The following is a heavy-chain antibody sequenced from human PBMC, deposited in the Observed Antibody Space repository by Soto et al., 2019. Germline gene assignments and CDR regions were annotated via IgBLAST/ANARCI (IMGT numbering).Heavy chain of an antibody. J-gene: IGHJ5*02. CDR3: ARGNLFTNRWRGPPGDWFDP. CDR1: GGSFSGYY. Sequence: PSLTCAVYGGSFSGYYWSWIRQPPGKGLEWIGEINHSGSTNYNPSLKSRVTISVDTSKNQFSLKLGSVTAADTAVYYCARGNLFTNRWRGPPGDWFDPWGQGTLVTVSS. D-gene: IGHD3-3*01. CDR2: INHSGST. V-gene: IGHV4-34*01.